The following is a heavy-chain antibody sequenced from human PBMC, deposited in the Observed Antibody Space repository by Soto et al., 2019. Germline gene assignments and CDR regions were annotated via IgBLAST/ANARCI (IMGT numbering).Heavy chain of an antibody. CDR2: ISSSSSYI. CDR1: GFTFSSYS. V-gene: IGHV3-21*01. CDR3: ARGGYYDFWSGYGRQDASYYYGMDV. Sequence: PGGSLRLSCAASGFTFSSYSMNWVRQAPGKGLEWVSSISSSSSYIYYADSVKGRFTISRDNAKNSLYLQMNSLRAEDTAVYYCARGGYYDFWSGYGRQDASYYYGMDVWGQGTTVTVSS. D-gene: IGHD3-3*01. J-gene: IGHJ6*02.